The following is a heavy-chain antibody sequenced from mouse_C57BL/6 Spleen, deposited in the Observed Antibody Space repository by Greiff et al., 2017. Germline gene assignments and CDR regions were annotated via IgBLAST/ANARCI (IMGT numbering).Heavy chain of an antibody. Sequence: QVQLKQPGAELVRPGSSVKLSCKASGYTFTSYWMHWVKQRPIQGLEWIGNIDPSDSETHYNQKFKDKATLTVDKSSSTAYMQLSSLTSEDSAVYYCARCYYGYDDYYAMDYWGQGTSVTVSS. V-gene: IGHV1-52*01. D-gene: IGHD2-2*01. CDR1: GYTFTSYW. CDR3: ARCYYGYDDYYAMDY. J-gene: IGHJ4*01. CDR2: IDPSDSET.